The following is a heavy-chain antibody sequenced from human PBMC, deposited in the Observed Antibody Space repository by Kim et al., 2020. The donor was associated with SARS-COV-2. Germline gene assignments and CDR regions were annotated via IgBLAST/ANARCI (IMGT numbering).Heavy chain of an antibody. CDR3: ARDQRDGYNSNYYYYYGMDV. J-gene: IGHJ6*02. V-gene: IGHV1-18*01. CDR2: ISAYNGNT. CDR1: GYTFTSYG. D-gene: IGHD5-12*01. Sequence: ASVKVSCKASGYTFTSYGISWVRQAPGQGLEWMGWISAYNGNTNYAQKLQGRVTMTTDTSTSTAYMELRSLRSDDTAVYYCARDQRDGYNSNYYYYYGMDVWGQGTTVTVSS.